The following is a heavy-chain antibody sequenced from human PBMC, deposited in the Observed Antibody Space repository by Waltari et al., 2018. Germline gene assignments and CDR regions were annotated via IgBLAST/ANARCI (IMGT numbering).Heavy chain of an antibody. CDR2: IKQDGSEK. CDR3: ASAKRLVYVF. V-gene: IGHV3-7*01. Sequence: MSWVRQAPGKGLEWVANIKQDGSEKYYVDSVKGRFTISRDNAKNSLYLQMNSLRAEDTAVYYCASAKRLVYVFWGQGTLVTVSS. J-gene: IGHJ4*02. D-gene: IGHD6-19*01.